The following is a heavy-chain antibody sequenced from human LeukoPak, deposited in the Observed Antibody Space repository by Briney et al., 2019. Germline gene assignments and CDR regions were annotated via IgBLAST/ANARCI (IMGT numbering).Heavy chain of an antibody. V-gene: IGHV1-69*05. J-gene: IGHJ6*04. D-gene: IGHD3-10*01. CDR2: IIPIFGTA. CDR1: GGTFSSYA. Sequence: SVKVSCKASGGTFSSYAISWVRQAPGQGLEWMGRIIPIFGTANYAQKFQGRVTITTDESTSTAYMELSSLRSEDTAVYYCARENVLLWFGEPEPGPMDVWGKGTTVTVSS. CDR3: ARENVLLWFGEPEPGPMDV.